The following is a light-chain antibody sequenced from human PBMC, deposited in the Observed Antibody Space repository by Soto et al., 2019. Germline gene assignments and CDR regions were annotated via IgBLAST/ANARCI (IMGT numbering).Light chain of an antibody. J-gene: IGKJ1*01. CDR2: GAS. V-gene: IGKV3-20*01. CDR1: QSVSSN. CDR3: QQYGSSGT. Sequence: EIVMTQSPATLSVSPGERATLSCRASQSVSSNLAWYQQRPGQAPRLLIYGASSRATGIPDRFSGSGSGTEFTLTISRLEPEDFAVYYCQQYGSSGTFGQGPRWIS.